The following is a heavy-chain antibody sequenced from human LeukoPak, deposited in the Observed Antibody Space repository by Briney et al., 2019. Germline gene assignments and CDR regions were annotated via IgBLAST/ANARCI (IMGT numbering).Heavy chain of an antibody. Sequence: GRSLRLSCAASGFTFSSYGMHWVRQAPGKGLEWVAVISYDGSNKYYADSVKGRFTISRDNSKNTLYLQMNSLRAEDTAVYYCAKEGDDGSGSYYHYYYYYYGMDVWGKGTTVTVSS. D-gene: IGHD3-10*01. CDR3: AKEGDDGSGSYYHYYYYYYGMDV. J-gene: IGHJ6*04. CDR1: GFTFSSYG. CDR2: ISYDGSNK. V-gene: IGHV3-30*18.